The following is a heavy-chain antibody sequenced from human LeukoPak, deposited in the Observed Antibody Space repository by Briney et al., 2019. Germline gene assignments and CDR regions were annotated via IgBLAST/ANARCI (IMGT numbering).Heavy chain of an antibody. CDR1: GGSISSYY. V-gene: IGHV4-59*01. CDR2: IYYSGST. CDR3: ASGSVDVVPAAIAY. J-gene: IGHJ4*02. D-gene: IGHD2-2*01. Sequence: PSETLSLTCTVSGGSISSYYWSWIRQPPGKGLEWIGYIYYSGSTNYNPSLKSRVTISVDTSKNQFSLKLSSVTAADTAVYYCASGSVDVVPAAIAYWGQGTLVTVSS.